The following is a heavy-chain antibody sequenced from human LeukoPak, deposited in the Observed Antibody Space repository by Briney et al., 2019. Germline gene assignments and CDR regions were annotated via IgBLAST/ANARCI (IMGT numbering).Heavy chain of an antibody. CDR3: AREPPMGRSYHGMDV. V-gene: IGHV3-66*01. D-gene: IGHD3-10*01. J-gene: IGHJ6*02. CDR1: GFTVSNYY. Sequence: GGSLRLSCAASGFTVSNYYMHWVRQAPGKGLEWVSVIYSGGSIYYSNSVKGRVINSRDNSKNTLDLQLNSLRAEDTAVYYCAREPPMGRSYHGMDVWGQGTMVTVSS. CDR2: IYSGGSI.